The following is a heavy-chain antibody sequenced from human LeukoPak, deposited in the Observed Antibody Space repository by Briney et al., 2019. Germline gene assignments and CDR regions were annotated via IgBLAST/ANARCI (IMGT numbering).Heavy chain of an antibody. D-gene: IGHD6-6*01. CDR1: GGSISSGSYY. CDR2: IYTSGST. Sequence: PSETLSLTCTVSGGSISSGSYYWSWIRQPGGKGLEWIGRIYTSGSTNCNPSLKSRVTISVDTSKNQFSLKLSSVTAADTAVYYCARVYSSWYLDYWGQGTLVTVSS. J-gene: IGHJ4*02. V-gene: IGHV4-61*02. CDR3: ARVYSSWYLDY.